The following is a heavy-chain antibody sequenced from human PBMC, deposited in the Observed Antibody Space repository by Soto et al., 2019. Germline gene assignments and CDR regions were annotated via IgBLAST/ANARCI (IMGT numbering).Heavy chain of an antibody. J-gene: IGHJ4*02. CDR1: GFTFSSYA. CDR2: ISGSGGST. D-gene: IGHD6-13*01. V-gene: IGHV3-23*01. CDR3: SKEAASLVSHRCYFDY. Sequence: GGSLRLSCAASGFTFSSYAMSWVRQAPGKGLEWVSAISGSGGSTYYTYYVKGRFTLSRDNSKNTLYLQMNSLRAEDTAVYSCSKEAASLVSHRCYFDYCGQGTLVTVSS.